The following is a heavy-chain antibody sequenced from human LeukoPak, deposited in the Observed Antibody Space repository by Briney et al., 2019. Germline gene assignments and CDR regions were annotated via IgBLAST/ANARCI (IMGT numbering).Heavy chain of an antibody. CDR3: ARGGFRKAFDI. D-gene: IGHD3-16*01. Sequence: GGSLRLSCEASGFTFSSYWMHWVRQVPGKGMVSVSRIKSDGSTPNYADSVKGRFTISRDNAKNTLYLQMNSLRAEDTAVYDCARGGFRKAFDIWGQGTTVTVSS. J-gene: IGHJ3*02. CDR2: IKSDGSTP. CDR1: GFTFSSYW. V-gene: IGHV3-74*01.